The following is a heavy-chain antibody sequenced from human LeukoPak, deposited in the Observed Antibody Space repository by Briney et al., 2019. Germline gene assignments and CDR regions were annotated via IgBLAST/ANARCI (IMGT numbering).Heavy chain of an antibody. D-gene: IGHD3-10*01. J-gene: IGHJ4*02. CDR2: ISWNSGSI. V-gene: IGHV3-9*01. Sequence: GRSLRLSCAASGFTFDDYAMHWVRQAPGKGLEWVSGISWNSGSIGYADSVKGRFTISRDNAKNSLYLQMNSLRAEDTALYYCAKESLILEESFDYWGQGTLVTVSS. CDR1: GFTFDDYA. CDR3: AKESLILEESFDY.